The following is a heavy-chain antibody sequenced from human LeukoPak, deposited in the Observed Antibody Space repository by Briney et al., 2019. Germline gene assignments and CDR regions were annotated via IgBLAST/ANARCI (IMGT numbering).Heavy chain of an antibody. CDR1: GGSFSGYY. V-gene: IGHV4-34*01. CDR3: ARGPIIAAAGTFLGY. D-gene: IGHD6-13*01. Sequence: ASETLSLTCAVYGGSFSGYYWSWIRQPPGKGLEWIGEINHSGSTNYNPSLKSRVTISVDTSKNQFSLKLSSVTAADTAVYYCARGPIIAAAGTFLGYWGQGTLVTVSS. CDR2: INHSGST. J-gene: IGHJ4*02.